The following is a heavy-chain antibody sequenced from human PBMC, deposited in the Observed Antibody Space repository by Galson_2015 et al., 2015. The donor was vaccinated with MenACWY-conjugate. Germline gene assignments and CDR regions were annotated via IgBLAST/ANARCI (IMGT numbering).Heavy chain of an antibody. J-gene: IGHJ6*03. CDR3: ATTYSSPGYHYYMDV. D-gene: IGHD5-18*01. CDR2: ISGSGGNT. Sequence: SLRLSCAASGLFVSNNYMSWVRQAPGKGLEWVSAISGSGGNTYYADSVKGRFTISRDNSKNTLYLQINSLRAEDTAVYYCATTYSSPGYHYYMDVWGRGTAVTVSS. V-gene: IGHV3-23*01. CDR1: GLFVSNNY.